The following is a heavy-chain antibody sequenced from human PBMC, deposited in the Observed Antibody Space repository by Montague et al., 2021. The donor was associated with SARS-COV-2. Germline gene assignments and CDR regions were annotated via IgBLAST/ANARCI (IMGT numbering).Heavy chain of an antibody. J-gene: IGHJ4*02. CDR1: GSSITSYY. CDR3: ARVFRGQRLAFDF. CDR2: IHSSGSA. Sequence: SETLSLTCTVSGSSITSYYWSWIRQAPGKGLEWIAYIHSSGSASYNPSLRSRVTMSVDKSTNQFSLRLNSVTAADTAVYYCARVFRGQRLAFDFWGQGALVIVSS. V-gene: IGHV4-59*12. D-gene: IGHD6-25*01.